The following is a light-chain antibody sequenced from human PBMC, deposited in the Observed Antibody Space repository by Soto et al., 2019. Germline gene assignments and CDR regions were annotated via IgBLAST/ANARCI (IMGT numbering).Light chain of an antibody. CDR2: DVS. Sequence: QSALTQPASVSGSPGQSITISCTGTSSDVGGYNYVSWYQSHPGEAPKLIIYDVSNRPSGVSDRFSGSKSGNTASLTISGLQAEDEADYYYCSNTSSISYVFGTGTKLTVL. J-gene: IGLJ1*01. CDR3: CSNTSSISYV. CDR1: SSDVGGYNY. V-gene: IGLV2-14*03.